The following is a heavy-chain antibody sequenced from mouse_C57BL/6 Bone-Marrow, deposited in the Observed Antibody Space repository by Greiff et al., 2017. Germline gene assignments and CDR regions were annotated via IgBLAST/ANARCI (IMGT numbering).Heavy chain of an antibody. V-gene: IGHV5-16*01. CDR2: INYDGSST. CDR1: GFTFSDYY. CDR3: ARDRDSSGLFYAMDY. D-gene: IGHD3-2*02. Sequence: EVNVVESEGGLVQPGSSMKLSCTASGFTFSDYYMAWVRQVPEKGLEWVANINYDGSSTYYLDSLKSRFIISRDNAKNILYLQMSSLKSEDTAMYYCARDRDSSGLFYAMDYWGQGTSVTVSS. J-gene: IGHJ4*01.